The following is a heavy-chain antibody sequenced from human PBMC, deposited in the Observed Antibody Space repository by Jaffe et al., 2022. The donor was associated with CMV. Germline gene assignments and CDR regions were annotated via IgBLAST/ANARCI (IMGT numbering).Heavy chain of an antibody. J-gene: IGHJ3*02. CDR3: ARDLMGSGSYYLLYAFDI. CDR2: IWYDGSNK. CDR1: GFTFSSYG. V-gene: IGHV3-33*08. Sequence: QVQLVESGGGVVQPGRSLRLSCAASGFTFSSYGMHWVRQAPGKGLEWVAVIWYDGSNKYYADSVKGRFTISRDNSKNTLYLQMNSLRAEDTAVYYCARDLMGSGSYYLLYAFDIWGQGTMVTVSS. D-gene: IGHD3-10*01.